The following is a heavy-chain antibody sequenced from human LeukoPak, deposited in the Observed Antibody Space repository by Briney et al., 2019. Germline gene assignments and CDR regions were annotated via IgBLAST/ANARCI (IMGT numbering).Heavy chain of an antibody. J-gene: IGHJ6*04. CDR1: GYTFSMYY. V-gene: IGHV1-46*01. CDR3: ARGRGMMDV. D-gene: IGHD3-10*01. CDR2: INPSDGAT. Sequence: GASVKVSCKASGYTFSMYYIHWVRQAPGQGLEWMGMINPSDGATTYVQKIQGRLTMTRDMSTTTAYMDLRSLRSEDTAVYYCARGRGMMDVWGKGTTVTVSS.